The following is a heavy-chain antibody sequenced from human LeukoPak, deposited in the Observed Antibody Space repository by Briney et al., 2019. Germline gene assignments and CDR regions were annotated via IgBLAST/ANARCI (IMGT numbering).Heavy chain of an antibody. D-gene: IGHD3-10*01. CDR1: GYTFTGYY. Sequence: ASVKVSCKASGYTFTGYYMHWVRQAPGQGLEWMGWINPNSGGTNYAQKFQGRVTMTRDTSISTAYMELSRLRSDDTAVYYCARLGGYYGSGSYYNYWGQGTLVTVSS. CDR2: INPNSGGT. J-gene: IGHJ4*02. CDR3: ARLGGYYGSGSYYNY. V-gene: IGHV1-2*02.